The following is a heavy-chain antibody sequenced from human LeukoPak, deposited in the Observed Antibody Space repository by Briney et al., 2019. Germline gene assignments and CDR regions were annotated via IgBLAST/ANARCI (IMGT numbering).Heavy chain of an antibody. V-gene: IGHV1-69*05. D-gene: IGHD4-17*01. Sequence: SVKVSCKASGGTFSSYAISWVRQAPGQGLEWMGRIIPIFGTANYAQKFQGRVTITTDESTSTAYMELSSLRSGDTAVYYCASFYGDDGAFDIWGQGTMVTVSS. J-gene: IGHJ3*02. CDR3: ASFYGDDGAFDI. CDR1: GGTFSSYA. CDR2: IIPIFGTA.